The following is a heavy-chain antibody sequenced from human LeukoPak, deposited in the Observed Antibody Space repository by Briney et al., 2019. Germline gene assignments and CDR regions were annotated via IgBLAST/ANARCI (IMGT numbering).Heavy chain of an antibody. CDR3: ARGGEGYCSSTSCYTFDY. D-gene: IGHD2-2*02. V-gene: IGHV4-34*01. J-gene: IGHJ4*02. CDR1: GGSFSGYY. Sequence: PSETLSLTCAVYGGSFSGYYWSWIRQPPGKGLEWIGEINHSGSTNYNPSLKSRVTISVDTSKNQFSLKLSSVTAADTAVYYCARGGEGYCSSTSCYTFDYWGQGTLVTVSS. CDR2: INHSGST.